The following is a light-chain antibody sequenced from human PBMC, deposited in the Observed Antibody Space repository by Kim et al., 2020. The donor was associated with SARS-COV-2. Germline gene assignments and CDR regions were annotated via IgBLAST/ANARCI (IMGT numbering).Light chain of an antibody. Sequence: VALGQTVRITCQGDSLRSYYASWYQQKPGQAPVLVIYGKNNRPSGIPDRFSGSSSGNTASLTITGAQAEDEADYYCNSRDSSGNHPVFGGGTQLTVL. CDR1: SLRSYY. CDR2: GKN. J-gene: IGLJ3*02. V-gene: IGLV3-19*01. CDR3: NSRDSSGNHPV.